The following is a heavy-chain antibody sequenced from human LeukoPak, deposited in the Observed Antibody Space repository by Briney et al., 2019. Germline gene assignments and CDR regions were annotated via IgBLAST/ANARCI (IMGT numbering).Heavy chain of an antibody. Sequence: QTGGSLRLSCAASGFIFSTYWMSWVRQAPGKGLECVANIKQDGSETHYVDSVKGRFTISRDNGRNAMYLQMNSLRAEDTAVYYCARRRGSSDSTGNCPDFDYWGQGALVTVSS. J-gene: IGHJ4*02. CDR1: GFIFSTYW. CDR2: IKQDGSET. D-gene: IGHD3-22*01. V-gene: IGHV3-7*01. CDR3: ARRRGSSDSTGNCPDFDY.